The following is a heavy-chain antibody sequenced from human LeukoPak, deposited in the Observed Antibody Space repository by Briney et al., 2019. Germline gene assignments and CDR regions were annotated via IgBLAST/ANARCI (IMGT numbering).Heavy chain of an antibody. J-gene: IGHJ3*02. V-gene: IGHV4-31*03. CDR3: ARDRDYSSGSSAFDI. D-gene: IGHD3-22*01. CDR1: GGSISSGGYY. Sequence: PSETLSLTCTVSGGSISSGGYYWSWIRQHPGKGLEWIGYIYYSGSTFYNPSLKSRVTMSVDTSKNHFSLKLSSVTAADTAVYYCARDRDYSSGSSAFDIWGQGTMVTVSS. CDR2: IYYSGST.